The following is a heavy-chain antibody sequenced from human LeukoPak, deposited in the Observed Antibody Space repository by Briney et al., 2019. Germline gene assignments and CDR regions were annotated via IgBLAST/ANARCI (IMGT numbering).Heavy chain of an antibody. CDR1: GGSVSSGSYY. CDR2: IYYSGST. V-gene: IGHV4-61*01. CDR3: ARWWELKRGDAFDI. Sequence: KPSETLSLTCTVSGGSVSSGSYYWSWIRQPPGKGLEWIGYIYYSGSTNYNPSLKSRVTISVDTSKNQFSLKLSSVTAADTAVYYCARWWELKRGDAFDIWGQGTMVTVSS. D-gene: IGHD1-26*01. J-gene: IGHJ3*02.